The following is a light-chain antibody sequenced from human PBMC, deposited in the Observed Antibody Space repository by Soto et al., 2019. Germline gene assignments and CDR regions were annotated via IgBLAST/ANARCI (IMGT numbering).Light chain of an antibody. CDR2: ADT. V-gene: IGLV1-40*01. J-gene: IGLJ2*01. Sequence: QSVLTQPPSVSGAPGQRITISCTGSSSNIGAGYDVHWYRQLPGTAPELLIFADTKRPSGVPDRFSGSKSGTSASLAITGLQAEDEADYYCAAWDDRLRGPVFGGGTKLTV. CDR1: SSNIGAGYD. CDR3: AAWDDRLRGPV.